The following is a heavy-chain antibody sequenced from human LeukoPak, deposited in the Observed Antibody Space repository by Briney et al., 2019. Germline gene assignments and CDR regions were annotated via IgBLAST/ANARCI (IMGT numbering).Heavy chain of an antibody. D-gene: IGHD3-16*01. J-gene: IGHJ3*01. CDR1: VYTFSIYG. CDR2: ISAYNGNT. CDR3: ARDRYSFAIRGEGAFDV. Sequence: ASVTVSFTSSVYTFSIYGISWVRQAPGQRLEWMAWISAYNGNTNSAQKFQDRVTATTDTSTSTAYIELRSLRPDDTGVYCCARDRYSFAIRGEGAFDVWGQGTMVSVSS. V-gene: IGHV1-18*01.